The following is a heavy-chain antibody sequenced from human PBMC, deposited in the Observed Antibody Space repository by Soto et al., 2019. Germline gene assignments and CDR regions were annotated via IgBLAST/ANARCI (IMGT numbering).Heavy chain of an antibody. J-gene: IGHJ4*02. V-gene: IGHV3-30*04. CDR1: GFTFSTYA. CDR3: TTDHTGILGTTAFSY. D-gene: IGHD1-26*01. CDR2: ISFEGRNK. Sequence: QVQLVESGGGVVQPGRSLRLSCAVSGFTFSTYATHWVRQAPGKGLEWVAVISFEGRNKYYADSVKGRFTISRDNSKNTLYVQINSLRAEDTAVYYCTTDHTGILGTTAFSYWGQGTLVTVSS.